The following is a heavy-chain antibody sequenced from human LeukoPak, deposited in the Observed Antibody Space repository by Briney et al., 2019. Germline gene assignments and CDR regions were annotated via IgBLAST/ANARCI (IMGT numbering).Heavy chain of an antibody. J-gene: IGHJ6*02. CDR2: MSHTGAT. Sequence: SETLSLTCAVFGGSFSGYSWSWIRQSPEKGLEWIGEMSHTGATNYNPSLKSRVTVSVDTSKKQFSLNLRSVTAADTAVYYCARGLHYNILTGGMDVWGQGTTVIVSS. CDR3: ARGLHYNILTGGMDV. D-gene: IGHD3-9*01. V-gene: IGHV4-34*01. CDR1: GGSFSGYS.